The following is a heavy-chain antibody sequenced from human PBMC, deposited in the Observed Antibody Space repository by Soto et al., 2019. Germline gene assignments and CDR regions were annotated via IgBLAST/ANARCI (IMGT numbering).Heavy chain of an antibody. V-gene: IGHV3-30-3*01. CDR3: ARAGGRVYGSWDS. CDR2: MAYDGNRE. CDR1: GFTFSMYV. Sequence: QVQLVESGGGVVQPGRSLRLSCAASGFTFSMYVMHWVRQAPGKGLEWVAVMAYDGNREYYGDSVKGRFFVSRDNSKNTLCVQMNSLTPEDTAVYYCARAGGRVYGSWDSWGPGALVTVSS. D-gene: IGHD3-16*01. J-gene: IGHJ4*02.